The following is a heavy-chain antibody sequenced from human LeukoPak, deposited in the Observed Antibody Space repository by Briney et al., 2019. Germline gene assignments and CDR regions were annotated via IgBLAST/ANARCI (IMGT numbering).Heavy chain of an antibody. CDR2: IYYTGST. CDR3: ARGNSGSYYGFDY. Sequence: SETLSLTCTVSGGSISSYYWIWIRQPPGKGLEWIGYIYYTGSTNYNPSLKSRVTISVDTSKNQFSLKLSSVTAADTAVYYCARGNSGSYYGFDYWGQGTLVTVSS. CDR1: GGSISSYY. J-gene: IGHJ4*02. D-gene: IGHD1-26*01. V-gene: IGHV4-59*01.